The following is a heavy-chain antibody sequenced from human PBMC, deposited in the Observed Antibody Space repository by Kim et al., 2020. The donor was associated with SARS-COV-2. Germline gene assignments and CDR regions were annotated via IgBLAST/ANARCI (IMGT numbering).Heavy chain of an antibody. CDR3: VRDDAIMAVTGTRSAD. CDR1: GFSFSDYT. D-gene: IGHD6-19*01. Sequence: GGSLRLSCVGSGFSFSDYTMTWVRQAPGKGLEWVSSISYDSKYIFYVDSVKGRFTVSRDNAKNSLYLQMNSLTGGDTAVYYCVRDDAIMAVTGTRSADWGQGPLVTVSS. CDR2: ISYDSKYI. V-gene: IGHV3-21*01. J-gene: IGHJ4*02.